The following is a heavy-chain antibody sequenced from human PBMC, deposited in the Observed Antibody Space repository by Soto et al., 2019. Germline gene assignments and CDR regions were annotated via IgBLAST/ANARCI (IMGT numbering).Heavy chain of an antibody. CDR2: VNPIVGMS. D-gene: IGHD3-10*01. V-gene: IGHV1-69*02. CDR3: ATSYGSGSTHFDS. Sequence: QVQLVQSGAEVKKPGSSVKVFCTASGGTFNSYTINWVRQAPGRGLEWVGRVNPIVGMSNSALKFQGRVTITADKSTSTAFMYLTSLKSEDTAVYYCATSYGSGSTHFDSWGQGTLVTVS. CDR1: GGTFNSYT. J-gene: IGHJ4*02.